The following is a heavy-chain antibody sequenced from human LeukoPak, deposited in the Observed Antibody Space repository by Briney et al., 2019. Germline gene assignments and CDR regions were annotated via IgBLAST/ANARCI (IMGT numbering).Heavy chain of an antibody. D-gene: IGHD6-19*01. CDR3: ATDLGIAVAEAVPGALDI. CDR2: FDPEDGET. Sequence: ASVKVSCKVSGYTLTELSMHWVRQAPGKGLEWMGGFDPEDGETIYAQKFQGRVTMTEDTSTDTAYMELSSLRSEDTAVYYCATDLGIAVAEAVPGALDIWGQGTMVTVSS. CDR1: GYTLTELS. J-gene: IGHJ3*02. V-gene: IGHV1-24*01.